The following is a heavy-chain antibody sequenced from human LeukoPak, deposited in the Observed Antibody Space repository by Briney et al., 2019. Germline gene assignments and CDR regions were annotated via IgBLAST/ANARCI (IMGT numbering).Heavy chain of an antibody. CDR1: GFTFSSYA. CDR3: ARDASRGPTVAGYYYGMDV. V-gene: IGHV3-30*04. D-gene: IGHD4-17*01. CDR2: ISYDGSNK. Sequence: GRSLRLSCAASGFTFSSYAMHWVRQAPDKGLEWVAVISYDGSNKYYADSVKGRFTISRDNSKNALYLQMNSLRAEDTAVYYCARDASRGPTVAGYYYGMDVWGQGTTVTVSS. J-gene: IGHJ6*02.